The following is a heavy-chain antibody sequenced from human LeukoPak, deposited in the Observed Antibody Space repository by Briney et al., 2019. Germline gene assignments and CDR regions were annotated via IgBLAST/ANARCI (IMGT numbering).Heavy chain of an antibody. CDR3: AREGYYGSGSYS. D-gene: IGHD3-10*01. CDR2: IYHSGST. Sequence: SETLSLTCTVSGYSISSGYYWGWIRQPPGKGLEWIGSIYHSGSTYYNPSLKSRVTISVDTSKNQFSLKLSSVTAADTAVYYCAREGYYGSGSYSWGQGTLVTVSS. CDR1: GYSISSGYY. V-gene: IGHV4-38-2*02. J-gene: IGHJ4*02.